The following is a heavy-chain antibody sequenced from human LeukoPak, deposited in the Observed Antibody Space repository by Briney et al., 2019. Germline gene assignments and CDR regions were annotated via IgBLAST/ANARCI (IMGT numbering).Heavy chain of an antibody. CDR3: ARAQVPLQQWLVFTFDY. CDR2: IHHGGTT. Sequence: SGTLSLTCAVSGGSITSGNWWTWVRQSPGKGLERIGEIHHGGTTNYNPSLKSRVTISVDTSKNQFSLKLSSVTAADTAVYYCARAQVPLQQWLVFTFDYWGQGTLVTVSS. D-gene: IGHD6-19*01. CDR1: GGSITSGNW. J-gene: IGHJ4*02. V-gene: IGHV4-4*02.